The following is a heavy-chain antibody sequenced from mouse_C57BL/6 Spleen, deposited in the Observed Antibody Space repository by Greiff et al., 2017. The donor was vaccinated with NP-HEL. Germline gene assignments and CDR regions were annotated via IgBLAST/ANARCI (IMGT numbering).Heavy chain of an antibody. D-gene: IGHD1-1*01. J-gene: IGHJ1*03. Sequence: QVQLQQSGPGLVQPSQSLSITCTVSGFSLTSYGVHWVRQPPGKGLEWLGVIWSGGSTDYNAAFISRLSISKDNSKSQVFFKMNSLQADDTAIYYCAKNYYYGSSPWYFDVWGTGTTVTVSS. CDR1: GFSLTSYG. CDR3: AKNYYYGSSPWYFDV. V-gene: IGHV2-4*01. CDR2: IWSGGST.